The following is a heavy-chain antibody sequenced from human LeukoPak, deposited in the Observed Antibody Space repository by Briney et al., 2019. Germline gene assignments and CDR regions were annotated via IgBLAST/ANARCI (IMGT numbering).Heavy chain of an antibody. D-gene: IGHD1-26*01. CDR2: ISIYSGNA. Sequence: SVKLLCNSSGYTFVHYGIQWARHPPAQGREWVGGISIYSGNAKYAPKYQSRVTMTRDTSTNTAYMELGSLRSDDTAVYYCARGRSGVTTWARNPTSTYYRDYWGQGTLVTVSS. V-gene: IGHV1-18*01. J-gene: IGHJ4*02. CDR1: GYTFVHYG. CDR3: ARGRSGVTTWARNPTSTYYRDY.